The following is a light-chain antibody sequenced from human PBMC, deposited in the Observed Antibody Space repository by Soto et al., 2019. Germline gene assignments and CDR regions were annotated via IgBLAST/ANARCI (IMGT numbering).Light chain of an antibody. CDR2: GAS. J-gene: IGKJ1*01. CDR1: QSVRSNF. CDR3: QQYGSSGT. V-gene: IGKV3-20*01. Sequence: PGERATLSCRASQSVRSNFLAWYQQKPGQAPRLLIYGASNRATCIPARFSGSGSGTDFTPTISSLEPEDFAVYYCQQYGSSGTFGQGTKVDIK.